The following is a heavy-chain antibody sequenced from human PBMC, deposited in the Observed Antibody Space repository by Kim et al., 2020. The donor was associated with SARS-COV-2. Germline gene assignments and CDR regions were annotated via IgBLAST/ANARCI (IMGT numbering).Heavy chain of an antibody. CDR2: INGGGNT. CDR1: GFTFSNYV. D-gene: IGHD2-15*01. CDR3: AKYCNAGSCYYYYGMDV. J-gene: IGHJ6*02. Sequence: GGSLRLSCTASGFTFSNYVMTWVRQTRGVWMECVSGINGGGNTYYADSVRGRFTISRDNAKNTLYLQMNSLRAEDTAVYYCAKYCNAGSCYYYYGMDVWGQGTTVTVSS. V-gene: IGHV3-23*01.